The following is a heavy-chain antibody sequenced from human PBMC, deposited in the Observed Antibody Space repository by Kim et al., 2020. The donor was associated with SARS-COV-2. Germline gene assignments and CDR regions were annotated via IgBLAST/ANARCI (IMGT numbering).Heavy chain of an antibody. CDR3: ARPGGIAVAGGGWYFDL. Sequence: SETLSLTCTVSGGSISSSSYYWGWIRQPPGKGLEWIGSIYYSGSTYYNPSLKSRVTISVDTSKNQFSLKLSSVTAADTAVYYCARPGGIAVAGGGWYFDLWGRGTLVTVSS. CDR2: IYYSGST. V-gene: IGHV4-39*01. J-gene: IGHJ2*01. D-gene: IGHD6-19*01. CDR1: GGSISSSSYY.